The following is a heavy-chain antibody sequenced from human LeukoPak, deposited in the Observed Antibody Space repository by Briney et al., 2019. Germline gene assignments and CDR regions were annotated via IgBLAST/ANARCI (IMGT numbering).Heavy chain of an antibody. CDR2: VSGSGGTT. D-gene: IGHD3-22*01. V-gene: IGHV3-23*01. J-gene: IGHJ4*02. CDR3: AKSDYYDSSGHPSSFEY. Sequence: PGGSLRLSCAASGFPFSSYAMSWVRQAAGRALEGVSAVSGSGGTTYYTDSVKGRFTISRDNSKNTLYLQMNSLRAEDTAVYYCAKSDYYDSSGHPSSFEYWGQGTLVTVSS. CDR1: GFPFSSYA.